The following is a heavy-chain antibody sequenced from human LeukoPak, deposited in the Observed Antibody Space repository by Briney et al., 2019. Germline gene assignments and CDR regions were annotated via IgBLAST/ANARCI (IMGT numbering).Heavy chain of an antibody. CDR1: GFTFSSYS. D-gene: IGHD3-9*01. J-gene: IGHJ2*01. V-gene: IGHV3-21*04. Sequence: GGSLRLSCAASGFTFSSYSMNWVRQAPGKGLEWVSSISSSSSYIYYADSVKGRFTISRDNSKNTLYLQMNSLRAEDTAVYYCAKDLFDILWYFDLWGRGTLVTVSS. CDR2: ISSSSSYI. CDR3: AKDLFDILWYFDL.